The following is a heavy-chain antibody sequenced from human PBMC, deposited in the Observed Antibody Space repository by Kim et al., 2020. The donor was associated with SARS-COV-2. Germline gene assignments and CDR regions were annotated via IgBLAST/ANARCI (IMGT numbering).Heavy chain of an antibody. CDR2: INHSGST. D-gene: IGHD2-8*01. V-gene: IGHV4-34*01. Sequence: SETLSLTCAVYGGSFSCYYWSWIRQPPGKGLEWIAEINHSGSTTYNPSLKSRVTISVDTSKNQFSLKLSSVTAADTAVYYCAGGLMAVALLVACAIWGQGTMVTVSS. CDR3: AGGLMAVALLVACAI. CDR1: GGSFSCYY. J-gene: IGHJ3*02.